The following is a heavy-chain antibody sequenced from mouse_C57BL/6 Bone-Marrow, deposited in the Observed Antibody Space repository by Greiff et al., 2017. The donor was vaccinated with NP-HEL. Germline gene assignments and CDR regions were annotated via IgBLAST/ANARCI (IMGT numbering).Heavy chain of an antibody. CDR1: GFTFSDFY. CDR2: SRNKANDYTT. Sequence: DVMLVESGGGLVQSGRSLRLSCATSGFTFSDFYMEWVRQAPGKGLEWIAASRNKANDYTTEYSASVKGRFIVSRDTSQSILYLQMNALRAEDTAIYYCARDGGWYQAWFAYWGQGTLVTVSA. V-gene: IGHV7-1*01. J-gene: IGHJ3*01. D-gene: IGHD2-1*01. CDR3: ARDGGWYQAWFAY.